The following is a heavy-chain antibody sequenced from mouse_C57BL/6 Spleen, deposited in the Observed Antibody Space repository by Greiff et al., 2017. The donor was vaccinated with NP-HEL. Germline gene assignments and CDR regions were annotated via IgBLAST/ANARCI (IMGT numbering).Heavy chain of an antibody. Sequence: VQLKQSGAELVRPGASVKLSCTASGFNIKDYYMHWVKQRPEQGLEWIGRIDPEDGDTEYAPKFQGKATMTADTSSNTAYLPLSSLTSEDTAVYYCTTRQATIAMDYWGQGTSVTVSS. D-gene: IGHD3-2*02. CDR2: IDPEDGDT. J-gene: IGHJ4*01. V-gene: IGHV14-1*01. CDR3: TTRQATIAMDY. CDR1: GFNIKDYY.